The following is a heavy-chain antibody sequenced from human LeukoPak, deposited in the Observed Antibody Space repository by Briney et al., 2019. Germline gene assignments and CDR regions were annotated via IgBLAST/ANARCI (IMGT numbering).Heavy chain of an antibody. CDR3: ARASSGYDKDY. CDR1: GFSLSTSGVG. J-gene: IGHJ4*02. CDR2: IYWDDDK. V-gene: IGHV2-5*02. Sequence: SGPTLVKPTQTLTLTCTFSGFSLSTSGVGVGWIRQPPGKALEWLALIYWDDDKRYSPSLKSRLTINKDTSNNQVVLTMTNMDPVDTATYYCARASSGYDKDYWGQGTLVTVSS. D-gene: IGHD3-22*01.